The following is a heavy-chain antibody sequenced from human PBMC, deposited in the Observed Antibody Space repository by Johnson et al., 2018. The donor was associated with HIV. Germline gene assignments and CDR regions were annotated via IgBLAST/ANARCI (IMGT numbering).Heavy chain of an antibody. D-gene: IGHD1-26*01. CDR2: ISYDGSNK. V-gene: IGHV3-30*03. Sequence: QEKLVESGGGVVQPGRSLRLSCAASGFTFSSYGMHWVRQAPGKGLEWVAVISYDGSNKYYADSLKGRFTISRDNAKNSLYLQMNSLRAEDTAVYYCATFWGGSFHAFDIWGQGTMVTVSS. CDR3: ATFWGGSFHAFDI. J-gene: IGHJ3*02. CDR1: GFTFSSYG.